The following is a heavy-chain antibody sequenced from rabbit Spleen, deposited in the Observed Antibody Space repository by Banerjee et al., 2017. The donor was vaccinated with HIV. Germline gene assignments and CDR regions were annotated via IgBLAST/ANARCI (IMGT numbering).Heavy chain of an antibody. CDR1: GFSFSDRDV. CDR2: INTATGKA. Sequence: QEQLVESGGGLVKPEGSLTLTCKASGFSFSDRDVMCWVRQAPGKGLEWIACINTATGKAVYASWAKGRFTISKTSSNTVTLQMTSLTVADTATYFCARDTGSSFSSYGMDFWGQGTLVTVS. J-gene: IGHJ6*01. CDR3: ARDTGSSFSSYGMDF. V-gene: IGHV1S45*01. D-gene: IGHD8-1*01.